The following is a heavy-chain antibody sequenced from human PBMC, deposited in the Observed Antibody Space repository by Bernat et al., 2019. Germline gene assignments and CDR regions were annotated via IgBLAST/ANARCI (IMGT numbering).Heavy chain of an antibody. V-gene: IGHV4-39*01. D-gene: IGHD6-13*01. Sequence: QLQLQESGPGLVKPSETLSLTCTVSGGSISSSSYYLGWIRQPPGKGLEWIGSIYYSGSTYYNPSLKSRVTISVDTSKNQFSLKLRSVTAADTAVYSCARQGSSSSWGTSECFDYWGQGTLVTVSS. J-gene: IGHJ4*02. CDR1: GGSISSSSYY. CDR2: IYYSGST. CDR3: ARQGSSSSWGTSECFDY.